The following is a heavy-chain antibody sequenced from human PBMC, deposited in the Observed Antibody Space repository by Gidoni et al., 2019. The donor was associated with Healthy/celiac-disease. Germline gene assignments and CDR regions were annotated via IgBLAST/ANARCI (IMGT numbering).Heavy chain of an antibody. D-gene: IGHD4-17*01. V-gene: IGHV3-23*01. J-gene: IGHJ2*01. CDR2: ISGSGGST. Sequence: EVQLLESGGGLVQPGGSLRLSCAASGCTFRSYAMSWVRQAPGKGLEWVSAISGSGGSTYYADSVKGRLTISRDNYKNTLYLQMNSLRAEDTAVYYCAKGENYGDPYWYFDLWGRGTLVTVSS. CDR1: GCTFRSYA. CDR3: AKGENYGDPYWYFDL.